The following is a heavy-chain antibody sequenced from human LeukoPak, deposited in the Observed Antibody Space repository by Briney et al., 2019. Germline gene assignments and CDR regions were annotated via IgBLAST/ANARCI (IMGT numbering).Heavy chain of an antibody. CDR3: ARDHTGAGSPNWFDP. J-gene: IGHJ5*02. CDR1: GGSISSYY. V-gene: IGHV4-59*01. Sequence: KPSETLSLTCTVSGGSISSYYWSWIRQPPGKGLEWIGYIYYSGSTNYNPSLKSRVTILVDTSKNQFSLKLSSVTAADTAVYYCARDHTGAGSPNWFDPWGQGTLVTVSS. D-gene: IGHD5-18*01. CDR2: IYYSGST.